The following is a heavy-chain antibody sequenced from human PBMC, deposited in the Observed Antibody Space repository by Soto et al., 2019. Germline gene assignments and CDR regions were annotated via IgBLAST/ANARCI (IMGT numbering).Heavy chain of an antibody. Sequence: GGSLRLSCAASGFTFSSYAMNWVRQAPGKGLEWISVISNSGHSAYYADSVKGRFTISRDNSKNTLYLHIKSLRAEDTAAYYCAKGGPTFLNWFGPWGQGTLVTVS. D-gene: IGHD5-12*01. CDR3: AKGGPTFLNWFGP. V-gene: IGHV3-23*01. J-gene: IGHJ5*02. CDR2: ISNSGHSA. CDR1: GFTFSSYA.